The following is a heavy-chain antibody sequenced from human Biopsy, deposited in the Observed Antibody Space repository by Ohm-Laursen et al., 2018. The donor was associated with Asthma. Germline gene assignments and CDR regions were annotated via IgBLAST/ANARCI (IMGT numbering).Heavy chain of an antibody. J-gene: IGHJ6*02. CDR3: ARRITIFGVVQKDHGMDA. CDR1: GGSISSYY. CDR2: ISYGGKT. Sequence: SDTLSLTCVVSGGSISSYYWSWIRQAPGKGLEWIGYISYGGKTSYNPSLKNRVTISRDTSKNQFSLRLTSVTAADTAVYFCARRITIFGVVQKDHGMDAWGQGTTVSVSS. V-gene: IGHV4-59*04. D-gene: IGHD3-3*01.